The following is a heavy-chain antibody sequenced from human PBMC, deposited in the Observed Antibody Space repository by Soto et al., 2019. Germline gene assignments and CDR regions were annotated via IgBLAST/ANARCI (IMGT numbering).Heavy chain of an antibody. CDR2: VSYDGSRQ. V-gene: IGHV3-30*18. Sequence: PGGSLRLSCAASGFTFRTYGMHWVRQAPGKGLEWVAVVSYDGSRQYYRESVRGRFIISRDNSKNTLSLQMNSLRPEDTSVYFCAKGQIPGSTGPPGYFDSWGQGAVVTVSS. CDR3: AKGQIPGSTGPPGYFDS. J-gene: IGHJ4*02. D-gene: IGHD2-2*03. CDR1: GFTFRTYG.